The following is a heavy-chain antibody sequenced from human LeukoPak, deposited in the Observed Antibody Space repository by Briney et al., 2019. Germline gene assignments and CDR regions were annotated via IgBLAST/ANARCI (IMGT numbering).Heavy chain of an antibody. CDR1: GGSFSGYY. CDR2: INHSGST. J-gene: IGHJ4*02. CDR3: ARTVVHYYDSSGHPGGYFGY. Sequence: SETLSLTCAVNGGSFSGYYWGWIRQPPGKGLEWIGEINHSGSTNYNPSLKSRVTISVDTSKNQFSLKLSSVTAADTAVYYCARTVVHYYDSSGHPGGYFGYWGQGTLVTVSS. D-gene: IGHD3-22*01. V-gene: IGHV4-34*01.